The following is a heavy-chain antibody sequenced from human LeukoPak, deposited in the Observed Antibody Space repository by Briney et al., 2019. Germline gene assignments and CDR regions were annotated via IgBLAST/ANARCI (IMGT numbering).Heavy chain of an antibody. Sequence: ASVKVSCKAPGYTFTDYYIHWVRQAPGQGLEWMGCIDPDSGGTKYGQKFQGKVTITRDTSINIAYMELSRLRSDDTAVYYCAREYYDSSGIKYAFDIWGQGTMVTVSS. CDR1: GYTFTDYY. V-gene: IGHV1-2*02. CDR2: IDPDSGGT. CDR3: AREYYDSSGIKYAFDI. J-gene: IGHJ3*02. D-gene: IGHD3-22*01.